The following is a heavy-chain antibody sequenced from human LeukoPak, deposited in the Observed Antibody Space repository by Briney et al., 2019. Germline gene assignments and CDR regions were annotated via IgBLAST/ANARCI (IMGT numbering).Heavy chain of an antibody. Sequence: GGTLRLSCAASGFTFSGYGMSWVRQAPGKGLKWVSAISGSGGSTYYADSVKGRITISRDNSKNTLYLQMNSLRAEDTAVYYCAKGVGYCSGGSCQQFDYWGQGTLVTVSS. CDR1: GFTFSGYG. J-gene: IGHJ4*02. CDR2: ISGSGGST. D-gene: IGHD2-15*01. CDR3: AKGVGYCSGGSCQQFDY. V-gene: IGHV3-23*01.